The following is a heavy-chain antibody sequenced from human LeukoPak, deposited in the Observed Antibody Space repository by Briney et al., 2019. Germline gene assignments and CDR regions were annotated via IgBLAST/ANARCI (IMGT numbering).Heavy chain of an antibody. D-gene: IGHD6-19*01. CDR1: GGSFSGYY. CDR3: ARRHIAVAGTHYYYMDV. Sequence: PSETLSLTCAVYGGSFSGYYWSWIRQPPGKGLEWIGEINHSGSTNYNPSLKSRVTISVDTSKNQFSLKLSSVTAADTAVYYCARRHIAVAGTHYYYMDVWGKGTTVTVSS. V-gene: IGHV4-34*01. CDR2: INHSGST. J-gene: IGHJ6*03.